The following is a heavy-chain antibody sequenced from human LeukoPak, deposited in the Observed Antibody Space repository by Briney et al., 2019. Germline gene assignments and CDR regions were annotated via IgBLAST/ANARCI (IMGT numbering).Heavy chain of an antibody. J-gene: IGHJ5*02. CDR1: GFGFSYYD. Sequence: GGSLRLSCVASGFGFSYYDMNWVRQTPGKGLEWVSTISGTDDSTYYADSVKGRFTISRDNSKNTLYLQMDSLRAEDTAVYYCAKVSHYDSSGYYNHWGQGTLVTVSS. D-gene: IGHD3-22*01. V-gene: IGHV3-23*01. CDR3: AKVSHYDSSGYYNH. CDR2: ISGTDDST.